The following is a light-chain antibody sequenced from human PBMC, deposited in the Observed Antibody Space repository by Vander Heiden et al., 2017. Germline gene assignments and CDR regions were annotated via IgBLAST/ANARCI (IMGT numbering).Light chain of an antibody. Sequence: DIEMPQSPLSLPVTPGEPASISCRSSQGLLHSNGYNYLDWYLQKPVQSPQLLIYLASNRASVVPDRFSGSGSGTDFTLKISSVEAEDVGVYYCMQAVFGQGTKLEIK. CDR1: QGLLHSNGYNY. V-gene: IGKV2-28*01. CDR3: MQAV. J-gene: IGKJ2*01. CDR2: LAS.